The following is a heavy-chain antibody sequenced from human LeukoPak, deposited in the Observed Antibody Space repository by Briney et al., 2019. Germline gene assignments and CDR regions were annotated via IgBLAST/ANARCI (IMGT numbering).Heavy chain of an antibody. Sequence: SETLSLTCAVYGGSFSGYYWSWIRQPPGKGLEWIGEINHSGSTNYNPSLKSRVTISVDTSKNQFSLKLSSVTAADTAVYYCARVDTAMVFDYWGQGTLVTVSS. J-gene: IGHJ4*02. V-gene: IGHV4-34*01. CDR1: GGSFSGYY. D-gene: IGHD5-18*01. CDR3: ARVDTAMVFDY. CDR2: INHSGST.